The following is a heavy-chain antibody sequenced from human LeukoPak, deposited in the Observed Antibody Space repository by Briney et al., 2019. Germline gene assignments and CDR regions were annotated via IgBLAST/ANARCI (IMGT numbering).Heavy chain of an antibody. CDR1: GGSISSYY. D-gene: IGHD2-15*01. V-gene: IGHV4-59*01. CDR2: IYYSGST. J-gene: IGHJ4*02. CDR3: ARDFKGGSPDY. Sequence: LETLSLTCTVSGGSISSYYWSWIRQPPGKGLEWIGYIYYSGSTNYNPSLKSRVTISVDTSKNQFSLKLSSVTAADTAVYYCARDFKGGSPDYWGQGTLVTVSS.